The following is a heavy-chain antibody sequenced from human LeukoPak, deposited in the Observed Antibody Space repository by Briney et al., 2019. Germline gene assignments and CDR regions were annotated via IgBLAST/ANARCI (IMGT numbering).Heavy chain of an antibody. V-gene: IGHV4-39*07. CDR3: ARGRRAGYYYYGMDV. Sequence: SETLSLTCTVSGGSISSSSYYWSWIRQPPGKGLEWIGEINHSGSTNYNPSLKSRVTISVDTSKNQFSLKLSSVTAADTAVYYCARGRRAGYYYYGMDVWGQGTTVTVSS. CDR2: INHSGST. CDR1: GGSISSSSYY. D-gene: IGHD6-13*01. J-gene: IGHJ6*02.